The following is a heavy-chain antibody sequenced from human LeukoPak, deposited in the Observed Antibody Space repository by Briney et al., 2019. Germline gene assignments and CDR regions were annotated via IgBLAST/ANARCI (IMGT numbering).Heavy chain of an antibody. CDR2: ISSSSSYT. Sequence: PGGSLRLSCVASGLSFINYAMTWIRQAPGKGLEWVSYISSSSSYTNYADSVKGRFTISRDNAKNSLYLQMNSLRAEDTAVYYCARASQTRGSYPFDYWGQGTLVTVSS. D-gene: IGHD1-26*01. J-gene: IGHJ4*02. CDR1: GLSFINYA. CDR3: ARASQTRGSYPFDY. V-gene: IGHV3-11*06.